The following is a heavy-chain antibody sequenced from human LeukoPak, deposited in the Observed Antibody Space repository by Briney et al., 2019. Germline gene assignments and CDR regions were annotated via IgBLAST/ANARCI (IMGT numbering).Heavy chain of an antibody. D-gene: IGHD1-7*01. CDR3: ARVRRYKTGTTDQYYYYGMDV. Sequence: PGGSLRLSCAASGFTFSSYGMHWVRQAPGKGLEWVAVIWYDGSNKYYADSVKGRFTISRDNSKNTLYLQMNSLRAEDTAVYYCARVRRYKTGTTDQYYYYGMDVWGQGTTVTVSS. V-gene: IGHV3-33*01. CDR2: IWYDGSNK. CDR1: GFTFSSYG. J-gene: IGHJ6*02.